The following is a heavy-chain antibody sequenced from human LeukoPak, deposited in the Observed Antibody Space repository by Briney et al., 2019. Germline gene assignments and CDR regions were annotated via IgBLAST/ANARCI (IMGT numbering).Heavy chain of an antibody. CDR1: GFTVSSNY. Sequence: GGSLRLSCAASGFTVSSNYMSWVRQAPGKGLEWVSVIYSGGSTYYADSVKGGFTISRDNSKNTLYLQMNSLRAEDTAVYYCARALLWFGESLEYYFDYWGQGTLVTVSS. D-gene: IGHD3-10*01. CDR3: ARALLWFGESLEYYFDY. CDR2: IYSGGST. J-gene: IGHJ4*02. V-gene: IGHV3-66*01.